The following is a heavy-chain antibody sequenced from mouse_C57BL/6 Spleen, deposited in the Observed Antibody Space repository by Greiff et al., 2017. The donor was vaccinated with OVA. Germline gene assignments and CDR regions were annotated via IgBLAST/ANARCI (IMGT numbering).Heavy chain of an antibody. J-gene: IGHJ1*03. V-gene: IGHV1-81*01. CDR1: GYTFTSYG. CDR3: ARSGDYYGSSYRYFDV. D-gene: IGHD1-1*01. Sequence: QSCKASGYTFTSYGISWVKQRTGQGLEWIGEIYPRSGNTYYNEKFKGKATLTADKSSSTAYMELRSLTSEDSAVYFCARSGDYYGSSYRYFDVWGTGTTVTVSS. CDR2: IYPRSGNT.